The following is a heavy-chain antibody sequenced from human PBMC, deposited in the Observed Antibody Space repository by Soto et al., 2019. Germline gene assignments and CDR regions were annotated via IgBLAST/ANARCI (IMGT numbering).Heavy chain of an antibody. V-gene: IGHV4-59*01. D-gene: IGHD2-2*02. CDR1: GGSISSYY. J-gene: IGHJ5*02. CDR3: ARGYCSSTSCYIWDNWFDP. Sequence: PSETLSLTCTVSGGSISSYYWSWIRQPPGKGLEWIGYIYYSGRTNYNPSLKSRVTISVDTSKNQFSLKLSYVTAADTAVYYCARGYCSSTSCYIWDNWFDPWGQGTLVTVSS. CDR2: IYYSGRT.